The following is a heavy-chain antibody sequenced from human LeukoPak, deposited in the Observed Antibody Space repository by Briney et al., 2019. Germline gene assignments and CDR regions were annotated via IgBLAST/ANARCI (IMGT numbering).Heavy chain of an antibody. D-gene: IGHD3-10*01. CDR2: IYTSGST. J-gene: IGHJ6*03. Sequence: SQTLSLTCTVSGGSISSGSYYWSWIRQPAGKGLEWIGRIYTSGSTNYNPSLKNRVTISVDTSKNQFSLKLSSVTAADTAVYYCARDGGDYYGSGSPYMDVWGKGTTVTISS. CDR1: GGSISSGSYY. V-gene: IGHV4-61*02. CDR3: ARDGGDYYGSGSPYMDV.